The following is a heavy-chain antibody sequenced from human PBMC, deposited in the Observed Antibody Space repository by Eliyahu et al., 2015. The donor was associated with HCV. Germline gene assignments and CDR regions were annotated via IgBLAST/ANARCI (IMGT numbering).Heavy chain of an antibody. CDR3: TRLAAGSSGRVAFDI. J-gene: IGHJ3*02. CDR2: IRSKANSYAT. D-gene: IGHD3-22*01. V-gene: IGHV3-73*01. Sequence: EVQLVESGGGLVQPGGSLKLSCAASGFPFSGSAMHWVRQXSGKGLEWVGRIRSKANSYATAYAASVKGRFTISRDDSKNTAYLQMNSLKTEDTAVYYCTRLAAGSSGRVAFDIWGQGTMVTVSS. CDR1: GFPFSGSA.